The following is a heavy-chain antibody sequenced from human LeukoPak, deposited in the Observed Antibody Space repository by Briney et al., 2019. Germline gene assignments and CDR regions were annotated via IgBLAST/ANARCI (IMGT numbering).Heavy chain of an antibody. D-gene: IGHD1-26*01. CDR3: TTYRSGHY. Sequence: GGSLSLSCAASGFIFSGFDIHRVRQASGKGLEWVGRITTKPSNYATAYSASVKGRFTISRDDSENTAYLQMSSLKTEDTAVYFCTTYRSGHYWGQEPLVTVSS. V-gene: IGHV3-73*01. CDR1: GFIFSGFD. CDR2: ITTKPSNYAT. J-gene: IGHJ4*02.